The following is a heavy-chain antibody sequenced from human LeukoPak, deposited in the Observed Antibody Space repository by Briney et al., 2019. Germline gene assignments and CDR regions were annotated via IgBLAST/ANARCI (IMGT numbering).Heavy chain of an antibody. CDR1: GFTVSSNY. Sequence: GGSLRLSCAASGFTVSSNYMSWVRQAPGKGLEWVSVIYSGGSTYYADSVKGRFTISRDNAKNSLYLQMNSLRAEDTALYYCAKDFYYYDSSGYDYWGQGTLVTVSS. J-gene: IGHJ4*02. CDR2: IYSGGST. D-gene: IGHD3-22*01. CDR3: AKDFYYYDSSGYDY. V-gene: IGHV3-53*05.